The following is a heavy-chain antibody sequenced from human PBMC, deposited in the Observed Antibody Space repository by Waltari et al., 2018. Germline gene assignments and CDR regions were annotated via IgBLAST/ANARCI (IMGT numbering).Heavy chain of an antibody. J-gene: IGHJ5*02. V-gene: IGHV4-34*01. CDR1: GGSFSGYY. Sequence: QVQLQQWGAGLFKPSETLSLTCAVYGGSFSGYYWSWIRQPPGKGLEWIGEINHSGSTNYNPCLKSRVTISVDTSKNQFSLKLSSVTAADTAVYYCARPAGVGSSWYNWFDPWGQGTLVTVSS. CDR3: ARPAGVGSSWYNWFDP. CDR2: INHSGST. D-gene: IGHD6-13*01.